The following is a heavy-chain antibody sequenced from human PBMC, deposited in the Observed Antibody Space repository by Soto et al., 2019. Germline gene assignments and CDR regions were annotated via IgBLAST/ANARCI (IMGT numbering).Heavy chain of an antibody. CDR3: ARVAYYYDSSGYYILYYFDY. Sequence: PSETLSLTCTVSGGSVSSGSYYWSWIRQPPGKGLEWIGYIYYSGSTNYKPSLKSRVTISVDTSKNQFSLKLSSVTAADTAVYYFARVAYYYDSSGYYILYYFDYWGQGTLVTVSS. V-gene: IGHV4-61*01. J-gene: IGHJ4*02. D-gene: IGHD3-22*01. CDR1: GGSVSSGSYY. CDR2: IYYSGST.